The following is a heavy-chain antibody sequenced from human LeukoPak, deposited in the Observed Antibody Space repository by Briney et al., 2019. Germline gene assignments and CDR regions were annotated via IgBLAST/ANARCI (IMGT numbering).Heavy chain of an antibody. Sequence: PSETLSLTCTVSGVSISGSSYYWGWIRQPPGKGLEWIESIYSGSTYYNPSLKSRVTISVDTSKNQFSLKLNSVTATDTAVYYCARHYGPWGQGTLVTVSS. V-gene: IGHV4-39*01. CDR3: ARHYGP. J-gene: IGHJ4*02. CDR1: GVSISGSSYY. CDR2: IYSGST. D-gene: IGHD3-10*01.